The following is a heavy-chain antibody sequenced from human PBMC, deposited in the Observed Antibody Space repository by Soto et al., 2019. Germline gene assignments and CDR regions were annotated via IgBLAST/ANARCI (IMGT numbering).Heavy chain of an antibody. Sequence: QVQLVESGGGLVKPGGSLRLSCAASGFTFSDYYMSWIRQAPGKGLEWVSYISSSSSYTNYADSVKGRFTTSRDNAKNSLYLQMNSLRAEDTAVYYCARITIAAAGDVWGQGTTVTVSS. CDR1: GFTFSDYY. CDR3: ARITIAAAGDV. CDR2: ISSSSSYT. V-gene: IGHV3-11*05. J-gene: IGHJ6*02. D-gene: IGHD6-13*01.